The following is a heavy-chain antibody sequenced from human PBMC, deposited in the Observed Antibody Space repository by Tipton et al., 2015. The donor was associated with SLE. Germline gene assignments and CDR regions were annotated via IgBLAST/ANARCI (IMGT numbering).Heavy chain of an antibody. CDR2: IRYDGSDK. CDR1: GFRLYG. Sequence: SLRLSCAASGFRLYGMHWVRQAPGKGLERVAFIRYDGSDKSYADSVKGRFIISRDDSKNTVDLQMNSLRSEDTAVYYCSKDVSGYDTYFDYWGQGTLVTVSS. CDR3: SKDVSGYDTYFDY. J-gene: IGHJ4*02. D-gene: IGHD5-12*01. V-gene: IGHV3-30*02.